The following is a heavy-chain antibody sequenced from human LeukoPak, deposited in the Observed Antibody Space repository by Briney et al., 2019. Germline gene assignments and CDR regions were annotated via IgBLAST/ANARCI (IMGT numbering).Heavy chain of an antibody. CDR3: VRTPPNWGFDY. V-gene: IGHV1-8*01. D-gene: IGHD7-27*01. CDR2: MSPNGGDT. CDR1: GYTFTTHD. J-gene: IGHJ4*02. Sequence: ASVKVYCKASGYTFTTHDINWVRQATGQGLEWLGWMSPNGGDTGYAQKFQGRVTMTSDSSISTAYMELSSLRSEDTAIYYCVRTPPNWGFDYWGQGTLVTVSS.